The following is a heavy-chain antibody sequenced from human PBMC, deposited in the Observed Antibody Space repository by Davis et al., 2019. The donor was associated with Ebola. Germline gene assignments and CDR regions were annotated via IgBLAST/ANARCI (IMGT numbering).Heavy chain of an antibody. CDR2: IYYSWST. V-gene: IGHV4-59*01. J-gene: IGHJ4*02. CDR3: ARAQFPTTSDH. CDR1: GGSISSYY. D-gene: IGHD1-1*01. Sequence: MPSETLSLTCTVSGGSISSYYRSWIRQPRGKGLEWIGYIYYSWSTNYNPSLKSRVTISVDKSKNQFSLKLSSVTAADTAMYYCARAQFPTTSDHWGQGTLVTVSS.